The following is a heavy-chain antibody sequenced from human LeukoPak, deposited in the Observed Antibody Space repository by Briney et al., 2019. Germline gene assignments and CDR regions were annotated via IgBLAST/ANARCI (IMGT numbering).Heavy chain of an antibody. J-gene: IGHJ4*02. CDR2: IFYSGST. CDR3: AREVAGTSDY. CDR1: GGSISGYY. V-gene: IGHV4-59*01. D-gene: IGHD1-1*01. Sequence: SETLSLTCTVSGGSISGYYWSWIRQPPGKGLEWIGYIFYSGSTNYNPSLKSRVTISVDTSKNQFSLKLSSVTAADTAVYYCAREVAGTSDYWGQGTLVAVSS.